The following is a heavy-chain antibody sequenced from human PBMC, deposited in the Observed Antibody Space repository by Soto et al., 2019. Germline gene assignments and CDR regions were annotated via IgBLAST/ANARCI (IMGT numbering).Heavy chain of an antibody. D-gene: IGHD5-18*01. CDR1: GGTFSSYA. Sequence: QVQLVQSGAEEKKPGSSVKVSCKASGGTFSSYAISWVRQAPGQGLEWMGGIIPIFGTANYAQKFQGRVTITADESTSTAYMELSKLRSEDTAVYYRGRDQGIQGPDYYYYGMDVWGQGTTVTVSS. J-gene: IGHJ6*02. CDR3: GRDQGIQGPDYYYYGMDV. V-gene: IGHV1-69*01. CDR2: IIPIFGTA.